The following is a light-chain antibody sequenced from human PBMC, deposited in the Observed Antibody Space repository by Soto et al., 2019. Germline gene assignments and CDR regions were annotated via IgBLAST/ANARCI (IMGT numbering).Light chain of an antibody. V-gene: IGKV1-8*01. CDR2: AAY. Sequence: IRMTQSPSSLSASTGDRVTITCRASQGISSYLAWYQQKPGKAHKLLIYAAYTLQSGVQSRFSGSGSGTDFTLTISCLQSEDFATYYCKQYYSYPRTFGQGTKVDIK. J-gene: IGKJ1*01. CDR1: QGISSY. CDR3: KQYYSYPRT.